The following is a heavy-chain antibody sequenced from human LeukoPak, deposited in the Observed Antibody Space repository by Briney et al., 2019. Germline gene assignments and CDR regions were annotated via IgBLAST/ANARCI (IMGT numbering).Heavy chain of an antibody. Sequence: GGSLRLSCAASGFTFSSHWMSWVRQAPGKGLEWVANIKKDGSEKYYVGSVKGRFTISRDNAKNSVYLQMNSLRAEDTAVYYCARDRYNSYWGQGTLVTVSS. V-gene: IGHV3-7*01. J-gene: IGHJ4*02. D-gene: IGHD2-2*02. CDR3: ARDRYNSY. CDR2: IKKDGSEK. CDR1: GFTFSSHW.